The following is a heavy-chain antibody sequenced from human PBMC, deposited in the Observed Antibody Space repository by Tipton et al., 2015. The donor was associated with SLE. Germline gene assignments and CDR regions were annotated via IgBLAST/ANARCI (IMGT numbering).Heavy chain of an antibody. J-gene: IGHJ6*02. CDR2: ISDGGGT. V-gene: IGHV4-61*01. D-gene: IGHD2-8*01. Sequence: TLSLTCTVSGGSISSGSYYWIWIRQPPGKGLEWIGYISDGGGTNHNPSLKSRVTISVDPAKNQFSLKLTSVTAADTAVYYCARGMLTWRGAIIGVDVWGQGTSVNVSS. CDR1: GGSISSGSYY. CDR3: ARGMLTWRGAIIGVDV.